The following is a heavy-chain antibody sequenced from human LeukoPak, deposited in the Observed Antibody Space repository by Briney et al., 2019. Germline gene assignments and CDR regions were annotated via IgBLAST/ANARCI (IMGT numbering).Heavy chain of an antibody. J-gene: IGHJ4*02. Sequence: PGGSLRLSCAASGFTFSSYAMHWVRQAPGKGLEWVAVISYDGSNKYYADSVKGRFTISRDNSKNTLYLQMNSLRAEDTAVYYCAREPTVGQVVPTGPYFDYWGQGTLVTVSS. V-gene: IGHV3-30*04. CDR3: AREPTVGQVVPTGPYFDY. CDR1: GFTFSSYA. D-gene: IGHD5-12*01. CDR2: ISYDGSNK.